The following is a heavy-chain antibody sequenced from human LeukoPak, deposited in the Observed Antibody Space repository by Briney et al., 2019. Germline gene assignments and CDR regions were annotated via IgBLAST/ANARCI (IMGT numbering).Heavy chain of an antibody. V-gene: IGHV3-23*01. CDR3: AKEGHYYYYMDV. CDR2: ISNSGGST. CDR1: GFTFSNYA. Sequence: PGGSLRLSCAASGFTFSNYAMNWVRQAPGKGPEWVSTISNSGGSTYYADSVKGRFTISRDNSKNTLYLQMNSLRGEDTAVYYCAKEGHYYYYMDVWGKGTTVTVSS. J-gene: IGHJ6*03.